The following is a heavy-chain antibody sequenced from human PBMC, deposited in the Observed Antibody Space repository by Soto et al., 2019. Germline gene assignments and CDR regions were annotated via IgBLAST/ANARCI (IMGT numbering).Heavy chain of an antibody. D-gene: IGHD3-22*01. J-gene: IGHJ6*02. CDR2: TYYRSKWYN. Sequence: SQTLSLTCAISGDSVSSNSAAWNWIRQSPSRGLEWLGRTYYRSKWYNDYAASVKSRITINPDTSKNQFSLQLNSVTPEGTAVYYCWGEYYDSSGYYYGMDVWGQGTTVTVSS. CDR1: GDSVSSNSAA. V-gene: IGHV6-1*01. CDR3: WGEYYDSSGYYYGMDV.